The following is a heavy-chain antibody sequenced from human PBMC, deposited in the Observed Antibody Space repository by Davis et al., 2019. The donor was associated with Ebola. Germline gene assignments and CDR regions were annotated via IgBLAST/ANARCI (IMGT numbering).Heavy chain of an antibody. CDR1: GYSFTSYW. CDR2: IDPSDSYT. V-gene: IGHV5-10-1*01. Sequence: KVSCKGSGYSFTSYWISWVRQMPGKGLEWMGRIDPSDSYTNYSPSFQGHVTTSADKSISTAYLQWSSLKASDTAMYYCAQAAAGRDYYYMDVWGKGTTVTVSS. J-gene: IGHJ6*03. D-gene: IGHD6-13*01. CDR3: AQAAAGRDYYYMDV.